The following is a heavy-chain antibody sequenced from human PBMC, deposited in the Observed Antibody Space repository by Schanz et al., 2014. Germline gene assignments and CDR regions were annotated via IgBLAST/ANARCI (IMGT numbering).Heavy chain of an antibody. V-gene: IGHV1-69*04. D-gene: IGHD6-13*01. CDR3: ASSGAGYSSSWDFDY. J-gene: IGHJ4*02. Sequence: QVQLVQSGAEVKKPGASVKVSCKASGYTFTSYGISWLRQAPGQGLEWMGRIIPILGIANYAQKFQGRVTITADKSTFTAYMDVSSLRSEDTAVYYCASSGAGYSSSWDFDYWGQGTLVTVSS. CDR2: IIPILGIA. CDR1: GYTFTSYG.